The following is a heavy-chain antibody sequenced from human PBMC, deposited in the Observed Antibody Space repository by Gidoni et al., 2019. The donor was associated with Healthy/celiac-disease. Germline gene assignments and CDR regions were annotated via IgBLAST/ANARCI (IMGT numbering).Heavy chain of an antibody. CDR1: GFTFDDYA. Sequence: EVQLVESGGVVVQPGGSLRPPCAASGFTFDDYAMHWVRQAPGKGLEWVSLISWDGGSTYYADSVKGRFTISRDNSKNSLYLQMNSLRAEDTALYYCAKDLLELRGPYYYGMDVWGQGTTVTVSS. CDR3: AKDLLELRGPYYYGMDV. V-gene: IGHV3-43D*03. CDR2: ISWDGGST. D-gene: IGHD1-7*01. J-gene: IGHJ6*02.